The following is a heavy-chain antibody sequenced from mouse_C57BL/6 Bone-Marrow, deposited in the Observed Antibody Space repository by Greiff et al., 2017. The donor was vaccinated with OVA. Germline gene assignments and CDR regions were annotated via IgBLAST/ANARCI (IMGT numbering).Heavy chain of an antibody. CDR1: GYTFTDYY. J-gene: IGHJ2*01. CDR3: ARRDFSLYDGYYVFDY. V-gene: IGHV1-77*01. Sequence: QVQLQQSGAELVKPGASVKISCKASGYTFTDYYINWVKQRPGQGLEWIGKIGPGSGSTYYNEKFKGKATLTADKSSSTAYMQLSSLTSEDSAVYFCARRDFSLYDGYYVFDYWGQGTTLTVSS. D-gene: IGHD2-3*01. CDR2: IGPGSGST.